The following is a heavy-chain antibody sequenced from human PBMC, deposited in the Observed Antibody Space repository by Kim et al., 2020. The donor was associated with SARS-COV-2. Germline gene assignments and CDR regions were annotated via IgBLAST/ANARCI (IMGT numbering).Heavy chain of an antibody. CDR3: AKRAGMLSLGFYYYAMDV. CDR2: LSDDGSKE. Sequence: GGSLRLSCVASGFTFSSYGMHWVRQAPGKGLEWVSVLSDDGSKEYYADPVKGRFTISRDNSKNTLYLQMDRLRPDDTAVYFCAKRAGMLSLGFYYYAMDVWGHGTTVTVSS. CDR1: GFTFSSYG. J-gene: IGHJ6*02. V-gene: IGHV3-30*18. D-gene: IGHD2-8*01.